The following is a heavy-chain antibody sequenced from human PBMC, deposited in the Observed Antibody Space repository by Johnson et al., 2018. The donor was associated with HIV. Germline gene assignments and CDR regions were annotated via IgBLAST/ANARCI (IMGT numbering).Heavy chain of an antibody. D-gene: IGHD6-13*01. CDR3: ARYQQLVLDGAFDI. Sequence: VDSVKGRFTISRDNAKNSLYLQMNSLRAEDTAVYYCARYQQLVLDGAFDIWGQGTMVTVSS. J-gene: IGHJ3*02. V-gene: IGHV3-7*01.